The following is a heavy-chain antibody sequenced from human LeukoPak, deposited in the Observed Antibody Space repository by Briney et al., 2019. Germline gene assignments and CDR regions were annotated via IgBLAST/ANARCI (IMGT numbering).Heavy chain of an antibody. CDR3: ARQPNYDLWSGYDY. V-gene: IGHV1-18*01. J-gene: IGHJ4*02. Sequence: ASVKVSCKASGYTFTSYGISWVRQAPGQGLEWMGWISAYNGNTNYAQKLQGRVTMTTDTSTSTAYMELRSLRSDDTAVYYCARQPNYDLWSGYDYWGQGTLVTVSS. CDR1: GYTFTSYG. D-gene: IGHD3-3*01. CDR2: ISAYNGNT.